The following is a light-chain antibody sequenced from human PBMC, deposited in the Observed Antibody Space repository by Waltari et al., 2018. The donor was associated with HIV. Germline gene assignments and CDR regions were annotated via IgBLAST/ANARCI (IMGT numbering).Light chain of an antibody. V-gene: IGLV2-23*02. Sequence: QSALTQPASVSGSPGQSITISCTGTRSAFETYNLVSWYQQHPGKAPKLLLYEVMKRPPGVSTRFSGSMSANTASLTISGLQAEDEADYYCCSYVGGDTWVFGGGTKLTVL. J-gene: IGLJ3*02. CDR1: RSAFETYNL. CDR2: EVM. CDR3: CSYVGGDTWV.